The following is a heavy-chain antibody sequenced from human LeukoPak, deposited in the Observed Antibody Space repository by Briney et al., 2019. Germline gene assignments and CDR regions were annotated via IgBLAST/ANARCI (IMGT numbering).Heavy chain of an antibody. J-gene: IGHJ4*02. CDR3: ATLVRGSNSYYPY. CDR2: TNPNTGDT. D-gene: IGHD3-10*01. V-gene: IGHV1-2*02. CDR1: GYPITDYY. Sequence: ASVKVSCKASGYPITDYYMHWIRQARGQGLEWMGWTNPNTGDTNYPQKFQGRVTMTTDTSISTAYMDLSRLSSDDTAVYYCATLVRGSNSYYPYWGQGTLVTVSS.